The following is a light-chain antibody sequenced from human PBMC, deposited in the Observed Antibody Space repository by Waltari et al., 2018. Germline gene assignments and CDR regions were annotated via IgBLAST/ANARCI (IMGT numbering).Light chain of an antibody. CDR3: QQYYNPPLT. CDR2: WAS. CDR1: QNVLFTPNDKNY. J-gene: IGKJ4*01. Sequence: DIVMNQSPDSLAVSLGERATNNCKSSQNVLFTPNDKNYLTWYQQKPGQPPKLLIYWASTRKSGVPDRFSGSGSGTDFTLTISSLQAEDVAVYYCQQYYNPPLTFGGGTKVEIK. V-gene: IGKV4-1*01.